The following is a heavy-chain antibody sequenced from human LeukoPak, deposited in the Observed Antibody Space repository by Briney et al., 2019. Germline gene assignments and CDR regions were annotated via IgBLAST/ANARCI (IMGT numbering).Heavy chain of an antibody. Sequence: SETLSLTCAVYGGSFSGYYWSWIRQPPGKGLEWIGSIYHSGSSYYNPSHKSRVTISVDTSKNQFSLKLSSVTAADTAVYYCARHSSYYGNFDYWGQGTLVTVSS. CDR1: GGSFSGYY. D-gene: IGHD3-10*01. V-gene: IGHV4-34*01. CDR2: IYHSGSS. J-gene: IGHJ4*02. CDR3: ARHSSYYGNFDY.